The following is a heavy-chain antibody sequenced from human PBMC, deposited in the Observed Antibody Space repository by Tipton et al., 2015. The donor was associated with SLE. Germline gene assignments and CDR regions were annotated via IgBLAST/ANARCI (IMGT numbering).Heavy chain of an antibody. CDR1: GFTFSSYA. Sequence: GSLRLSCAASGFTFSSYAMSWVRQAPGKGLEWVSAISGSGGSTYYADSVKGRFTISRDNSKNTLYLQMNSLRAEDTAVYYCVIHPGDIIDAFDIWGQGTMVTVSS. CDR3: VIHPGDIIDAFDI. D-gene: IGHD2-15*01. J-gene: IGHJ3*02. V-gene: IGHV3-23*01. CDR2: ISGSGGST.